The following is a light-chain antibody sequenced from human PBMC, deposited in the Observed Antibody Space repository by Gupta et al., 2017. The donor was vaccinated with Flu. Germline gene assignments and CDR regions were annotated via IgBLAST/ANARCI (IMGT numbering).Light chain of an antibody. CDR1: SSNIGSNN. V-gene: IGLV1-44*01. CDR2: SNN. Sequence: QSVLTQPPSASGTPGQRVTISCSGRSSNIGSNNVNWYQQFPGAAPKIVAHSNNQRPSGVPDRFSGSKSGTSASLAISGLQSEDEADYYCAAWDDSLNGPLFGGGTRLTVL. CDR3: AAWDDSLNGPL. J-gene: IGLJ3*02.